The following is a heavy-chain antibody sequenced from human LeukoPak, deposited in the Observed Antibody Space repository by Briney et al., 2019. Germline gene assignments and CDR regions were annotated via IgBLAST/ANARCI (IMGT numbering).Heavy chain of an antibody. CDR1: GFTFSNYG. V-gene: IGHV3-33*01. CDR3: ARGGEGATRFGY. Sequence: GGSLRLSCAASGFTFSNYGMHWVRQAPGKGLEWVAVIWYDGRNKYYADSVKGRVTISRDNSKNTLYLQMNSLRAEDTAVYYCARGGEGATRFGYWGQGTLVTVSS. CDR2: IWYDGRNK. J-gene: IGHJ4*02. D-gene: IGHD1-26*01.